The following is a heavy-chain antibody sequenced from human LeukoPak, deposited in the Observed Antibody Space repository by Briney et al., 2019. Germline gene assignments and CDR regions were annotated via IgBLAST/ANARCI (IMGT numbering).Heavy chain of an antibody. D-gene: IGHD3-16*01. CDR2: ISGSGGTT. CDR1: GFPFNNSA. J-gene: IGHJ4*02. V-gene: IGHV3-23*01. Sequence: GGSLRLSCGASGFPFNNSAMSWVRQAPGKGLEWVSAISGSGGTTYYADSMKGRFTISRDNSKNTLYLQMNSLRAEDTAVYYCARGVRLTDPYYFDYWGQGTLVTVSS. CDR3: ARGVRLTDPYYFDY.